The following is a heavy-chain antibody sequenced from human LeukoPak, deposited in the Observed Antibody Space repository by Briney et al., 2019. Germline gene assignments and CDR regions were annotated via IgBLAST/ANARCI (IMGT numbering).Heavy chain of an antibody. J-gene: IGHJ4*02. V-gene: IGHV3-21*01. Sequence: GGSLRLSCAASGFNFSSYAMNWVRQAPGKGLEWVSSISSSSSFIYHAGSVKGRFTISRDNAKNSLYLQMLSLRVEDTAVYFCARIHNLLTGHIDFWGQGTLVTVSS. CDR1: GFNFSSYA. D-gene: IGHD3-9*01. CDR3: ARIHNLLTGHIDF. CDR2: ISSSSSFI.